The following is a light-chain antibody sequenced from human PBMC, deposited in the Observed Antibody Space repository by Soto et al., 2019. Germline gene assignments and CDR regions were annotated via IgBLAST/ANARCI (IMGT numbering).Light chain of an antibody. Sequence: DIQMTQSPSSLSASVGDRVTITCRASQDISNYLAWYQQKPGKVPKLVISAASTLQSGVPSRFSGSGSGTDFTLTISSLQPEDVSTYYCQKYNSDPPLFGGGTKVEMK. V-gene: IGKV1-27*01. CDR1: QDISNY. CDR2: AAS. CDR3: QKYNSDPPL. J-gene: IGKJ4*01.